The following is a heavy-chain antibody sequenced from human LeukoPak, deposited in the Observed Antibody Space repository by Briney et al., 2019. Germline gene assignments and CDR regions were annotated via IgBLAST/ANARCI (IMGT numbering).Heavy chain of an antibody. V-gene: IGHV1-18*01. CDR2: ISAYNGTT. CDR3: ARVERYYYSSGYYP. CDR1: DYRFASYG. D-gene: IGHD3-22*01. J-gene: IGHJ5*02. Sequence: ASAKVSCKASDYRFASYGITWVRQAPGQGLEWMGWISAYNGTTNTAQKLQGRFTMTTDTSTDTAYMELRSLRSDDTAVYYCARVERYYYSSGYYPWGQGTLVTVSS.